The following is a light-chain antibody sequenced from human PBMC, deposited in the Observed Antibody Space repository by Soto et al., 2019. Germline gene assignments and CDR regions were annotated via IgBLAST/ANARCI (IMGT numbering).Light chain of an antibody. CDR1: QSVSSNF. Sequence: EIVLTQSPGTLSLSPGERATLSCRASQSVSSNFLAWYRQKPGQAPRLLIHGAPNRATGIPDRFSGSGSGTDFTLTISRLEPEDFAVYYCQQYGDSPRTFGQGTKVEIK. CDR3: QQYGDSPRT. J-gene: IGKJ1*01. CDR2: GAP. V-gene: IGKV3-20*01.